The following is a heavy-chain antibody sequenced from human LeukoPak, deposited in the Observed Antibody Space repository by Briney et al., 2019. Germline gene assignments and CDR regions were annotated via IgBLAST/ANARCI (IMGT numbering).Heavy chain of an antibody. J-gene: IGHJ3*02. D-gene: IGHD3-22*01. CDR1: GGSVSDYY. CDR3: ARGPYSYDSSGAFDI. V-gene: IGHV4-59*08. CDR2: IYYTGST. Sequence: SETLSLTCTISGGSVSDYYWSWIRQSPGKGLEWIGYIYYTGSTTYNPSLKSRVTISVDTSKNQFSLKLSSVTAADTAVYFCARGPYSYDSSGAFDIWGQGTMVTVSS.